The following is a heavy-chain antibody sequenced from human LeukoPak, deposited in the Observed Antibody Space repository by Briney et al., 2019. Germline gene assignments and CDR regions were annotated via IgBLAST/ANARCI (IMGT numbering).Heavy chain of an antibody. V-gene: IGHV3-30*18. J-gene: IGHJ4*02. Sequence: GRSLRLSCAASGFTFSSYGMHWVRQAPGKGLEWVAVISYDGSNKYYADSVKGRFTISRDNSKNTLYLQMNSLRAEDTAVYCCAKEGDYYDSSGYLDYWGQGTLVTVSS. CDR2: ISYDGSNK. CDR1: GFTFSSYG. CDR3: AKEGDYYDSSGYLDY. D-gene: IGHD3-22*01.